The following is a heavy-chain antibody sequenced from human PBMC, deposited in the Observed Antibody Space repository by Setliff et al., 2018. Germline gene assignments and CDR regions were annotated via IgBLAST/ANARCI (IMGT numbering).Heavy chain of an antibody. Sequence: GASVKVSCKASGGTFSSYAISWVRQAPGQGLEWMGRIIPIFGTANYAQKFQGRVTITADKSTSTAYMELSSLRSEDTAVYYCASGAMVRGAGVYYYYMDVWGKGTTVTVSS. CDR3: ASGAMVRGAGVYYYYMDV. CDR2: IIPIFGTA. D-gene: IGHD3-10*01. V-gene: IGHV1-69*06. CDR1: GGTFSSYA. J-gene: IGHJ6*03.